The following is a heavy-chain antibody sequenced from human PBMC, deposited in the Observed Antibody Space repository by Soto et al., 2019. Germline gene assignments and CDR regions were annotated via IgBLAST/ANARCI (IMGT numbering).Heavy chain of an antibody. CDR2: INPSGDST. CDR3: TWGGGNKFDY. CDR1: GYTFTSYY. D-gene: IGHD2-15*01. V-gene: IGHV1-46*01. Sequence: QVQLVQSGAEVEKTGASVKVSCKAPGYTFTSYYMHWVGQAPGQRLEWMGIINPSGDSTTFAEKFQGRVTITRDTYASTVYMELSSLRSEDTAVYYCTWGGGNKFDYWGQGTLVTFSS. J-gene: IGHJ4*02.